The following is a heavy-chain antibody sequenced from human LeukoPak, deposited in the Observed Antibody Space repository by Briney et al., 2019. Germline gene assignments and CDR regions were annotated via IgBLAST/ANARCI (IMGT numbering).Heavy chain of an antibody. D-gene: IGHD3-16*01. Sequence: PSQPVSLTCAVSGRPIRRGGYAGSSIRKTPGKGAEGVGYMYPDGSAYYRSSLKRRVIISLDTSKNQFSLKLNSVTAADTAVYYFAREGLGGLYFDYWGQGTLVTVSS. V-gene: IGHV4-30-2*01. CDR2: MYPDGSA. CDR3: AREGLGGLYFDY. J-gene: IGHJ4*02. CDR1: GRPIRRGGYA.